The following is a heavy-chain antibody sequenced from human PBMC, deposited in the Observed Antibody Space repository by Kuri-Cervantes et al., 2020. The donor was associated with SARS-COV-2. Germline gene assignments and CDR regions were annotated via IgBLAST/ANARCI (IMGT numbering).Heavy chain of an antibody. J-gene: IGHJ6*03. CDR1: GYTFTSYG. CDR3: ARAKGEPITIFGVVILHYYYMDV. V-gene: IGHV1-8*02. D-gene: IGHD3-3*01. CDR2: MNPNSGNT. Sequence: ASVKVSCKASGYTFTSYGISWVRQATGQGLEWMGWMNPNSGNTGYAQKFQGRVTMTRNTSISTAYMELSSLRSEDTAVYYCARAKGEPITIFGVVILHYYYMDVWGKGTTVTVSS.